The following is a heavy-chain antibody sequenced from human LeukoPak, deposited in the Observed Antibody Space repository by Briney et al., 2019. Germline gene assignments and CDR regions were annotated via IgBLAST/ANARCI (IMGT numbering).Heavy chain of an antibody. D-gene: IGHD4-17*01. CDR1: GGSISSYY. Sequence: PSETLSLICTVSGGSISSYYWSWIRQPPGKGLEWIGYIYYSGSTNYNPSLKSRVTISVDTSKNQFSLRLSSVTAADTAVYYCARLLLDYGGNPTRFDYWGQGTLVTVSS. CDR2: IYYSGST. J-gene: IGHJ4*02. CDR3: ARLLLDYGGNPTRFDY. V-gene: IGHV4-59*08.